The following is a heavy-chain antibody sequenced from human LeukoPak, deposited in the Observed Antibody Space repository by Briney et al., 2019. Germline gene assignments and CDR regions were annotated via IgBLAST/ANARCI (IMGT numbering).Heavy chain of an antibody. CDR3: ARVYYDFSPQEFDP. CDR2: IYYSGST. Sequence: SETLSLTCTVSGGSISSYYWSWIRQPPGKGLEWIGYIYYSGSTNYNPSLKSRVTISVDTSKNQFSLKLSPVTAADTAVYYCARVYYDFSPQEFDPWGQGTLVTVSS. J-gene: IGHJ5*02. D-gene: IGHD3-3*01. CDR1: GGSISSYY. V-gene: IGHV4-59*01.